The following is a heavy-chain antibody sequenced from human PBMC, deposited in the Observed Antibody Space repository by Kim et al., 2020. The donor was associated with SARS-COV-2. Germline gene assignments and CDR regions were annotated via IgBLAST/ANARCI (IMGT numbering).Heavy chain of an antibody. CDR2: ISSSSSYI. V-gene: IGHV3-21*01. D-gene: IGHD2-8*01. J-gene: IGHJ6*04. Sequence: GGSLRLSCAASGFTFSSYSMNWVRQAPGKGLEWVSSISSSSSYIYYADSAKGRFTISRDNAKNSLFLQRNSLTAEDTAVYYCARDLMYGMDVWGEGTTGTASP. CDR1: GFTFSSYS. CDR3: ARDLMYGMDV.